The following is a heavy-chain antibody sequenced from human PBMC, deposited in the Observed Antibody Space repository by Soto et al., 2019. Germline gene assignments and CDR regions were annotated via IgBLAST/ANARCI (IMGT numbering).Heavy chain of an antibody. CDR2: IRSKAYGGTT. CDR3: TRDGTTGTYNWFDP. D-gene: IGHD1-1*01. CDR1: GFIFGDYA. V-gene: IGHV3-49*04. Sequence: GGSLRLSCTASGFIFGDYAMSWVRQSPGKGLEWVGFIRSKAYGGTTEYAASVKGRFTISRDDSKSIAYLQMNSLKIEDTAVFYCTRDGTTGTYNWFDPWGQGTLVTVSS. J-gene: IGHJ5*02.